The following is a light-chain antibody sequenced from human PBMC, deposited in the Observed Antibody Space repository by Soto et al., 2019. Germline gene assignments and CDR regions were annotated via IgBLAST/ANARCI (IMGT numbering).Light chain of an antibody. CDR3: QQSYSTPFT. J-gene: IGKJ3*01. Sequence: DIQMTQSPSSLSASVGDRVTITCRASQSISSYLNWYQQKPGKDPKLLIYAASSLQSGVPSRFSGSGSGTDFTLTISSLQPEDFATYYWQQSYSTPFTFGPGTKVDIK. CDR2: AAS. V-gene: IGKV1-39*01. CDR1: QSISSY.